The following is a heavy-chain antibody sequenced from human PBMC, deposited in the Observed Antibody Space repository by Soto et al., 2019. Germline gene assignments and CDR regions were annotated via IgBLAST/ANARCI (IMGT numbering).Heavy chain of an antibody. CDR1: GGSISSGGYY. J-gene: IGHJ6*02. V-gene: IGHV4-31*03. Sequence: PSETLSLTCTVSGGSISSGGYYWSWIRQHPGKGLEWIGYIYYSGSTNYNPSLKSRVTISVDTSKNQFSLKLSSVTAADTAVYYCARSLKYCSSTSCYWEGYGMDVWGQGTTVTVSS. CDR2: IYYSGST. D-gene: IGHD2-2*01. CDR3: ARSLKYCSSTSCYWEGYGMDV.